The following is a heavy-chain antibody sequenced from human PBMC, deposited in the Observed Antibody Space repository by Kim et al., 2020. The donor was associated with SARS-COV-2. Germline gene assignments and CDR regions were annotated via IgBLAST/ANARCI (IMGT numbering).Heavy chain of an antibody. D-gene: IGHD2-21*02. CDR1: GFTFSSYG. V-gene: IGHV3-30*18. Sequence: GSLRLSCAASGFTFSSYGMHWVRQAPGKGLEWVAVISYDGSNKYYADSVKGRFTISRDNSKNTLYLQMNSLRAEDTAVYYCAKDDRAYCGGDCYPDVFDYWGQGTLVTVSS. J-gene: IGHJ4*02. CDR2: ISYDGSNK. CDR3: AKDDRAYCGGDCYPDVFDY.